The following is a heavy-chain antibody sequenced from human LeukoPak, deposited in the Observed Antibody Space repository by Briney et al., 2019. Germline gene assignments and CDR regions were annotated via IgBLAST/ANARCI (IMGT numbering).Heavy chain of an antibody. CDR2: VNRDGSET. CDR3: ARNNGMDV. J-gene: IGHJ6*02. Sequence: GGSLRHSCAASGFALSSHWMTWVRQVPERGPEWVANVNRDGSETYYLDSVKGRFTISKDNAKNSLYLQMNSLRAEDTALYHCARNNGMDVWGQGTTVIVSS. CDR1: GFALSSHW. V-gene: IGHV3-7*03.